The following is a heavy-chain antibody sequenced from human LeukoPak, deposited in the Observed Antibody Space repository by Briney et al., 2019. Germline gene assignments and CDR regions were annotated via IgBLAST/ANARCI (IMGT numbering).Heavy chain of an antibody. D-gene: IGHD6-6*01. CDR2: INPSGGST. J-gene: IGHJ4*02. CDR3: ARSPLSIAARPPFDY. V-gene: IGHV1-46*01. CDR1: GSTFTIYY. Sequence: ASVKGACKASGSTFTIYYMHWVRHARGQGLEWMGVINPSGGSTSYAQKFQGRVTMTRDTSTSTVYMELSSLRSEDTAVYYCARSPLSIAARPPFDYWGQGTLVTVSS.